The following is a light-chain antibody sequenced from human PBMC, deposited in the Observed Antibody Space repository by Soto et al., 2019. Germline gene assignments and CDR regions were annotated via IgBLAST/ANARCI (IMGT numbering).Light chain of an antibody. CDR3: VLYMGTGISV. CDR2: STN. J-gene: IGLJ3*02. CDR1: SGSVSTSYY. Sequence: QTVVTQEPSFSESPGRTVTLTCGLSSGSVSTSYYPSWYQLTPGQAPRTLIYSTNTRSSGVPNRFSGSILENKAALTITGAQADDESDYYCVLYMGTGISVFGGGTKLTVL. V-gene: IGLV8-61*01.